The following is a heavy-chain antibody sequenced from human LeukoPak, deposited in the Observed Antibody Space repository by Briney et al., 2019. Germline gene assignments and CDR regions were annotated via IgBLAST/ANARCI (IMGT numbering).Heavy chain of an antibody. D-gene: IGHD4-17*01. Sequence: TSQTLSLTCSVSGGSIGSDGYYWNWIRQHAGKGLEWIGHIYYTGTTYYNPPLKSRASMSVDTSKNQLSLKLSSVTAADTAVYYCARDRATVTSHYSGMDVWGQGTTVTVSS. J-gene: IGHJ6*02. CDR1: GGSIGSDGYY. CDR2: IYYTGTT. CDR3: ARDRATVTSHYSGMDV. V-gene: IGHV4-31*03.